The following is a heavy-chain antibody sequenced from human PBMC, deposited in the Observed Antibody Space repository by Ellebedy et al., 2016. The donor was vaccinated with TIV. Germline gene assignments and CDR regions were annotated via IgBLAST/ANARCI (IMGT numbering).Heavy chain of an antibody. J-gene: IGHJ2*01. CDR1: GFTVSSNY. V-gene: IGHV3-53*01. CDR2: IYSGSST. CDR3: ARGPYSNDWYFDP. Sequence: PGGSLRLSCAASGFTVSSNYMSWVRQAPGKGLEWVSVIYSGSSTYYADSVKGRFIISRDNSKNKLYLQMNSLRAEDTAVYYCARGPYSNDWYFDPWGRGTLVTVSS. D-gene: IGHD6-13*01.